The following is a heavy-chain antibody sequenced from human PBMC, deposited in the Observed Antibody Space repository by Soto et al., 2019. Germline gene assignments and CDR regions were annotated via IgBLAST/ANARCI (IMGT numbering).Heavy chain of an antibody. D-gene: IGHD2-21*01. CDR3: ARDPLIGNTDYGLDV. CDR1: GFTFSSFW. Sequence: GSLRLSCAASGFTFSSFWMHWVRQAPGKGLVWVSRINNDGSRTAYADSVKGRFTISRDNAKSTLYLQVTSLRAEDTAVYYCARDPLIGNTDYGLDVWGQGTTVTVSS. V-gene: IGHV3-74*01. J-gene: IGHJ6*02. CDR2: INNDGSRT.